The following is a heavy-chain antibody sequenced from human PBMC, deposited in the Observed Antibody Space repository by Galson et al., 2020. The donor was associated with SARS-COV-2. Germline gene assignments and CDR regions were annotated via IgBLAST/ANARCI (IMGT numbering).Heavy chain of an antibody. D-gene: IGHD3-22*01. CDR2: VSSNSRNI. CDR1: GFTFSSYS. J-gene: IGHJ4*02. CDR3: ARRREAYYYDSGDFDY. V-gene: IGHV3-21*01. Sequence: AGSLRLSCAATGFTFSSYSMNWVRQAPGKGLEWVSSVSSNSRNIFYADSVKGRFTISSDNAKNSLFLQMNSLSAEATAIYYCARRREAYYYDSGDFDYWGQGTLVTVSA.